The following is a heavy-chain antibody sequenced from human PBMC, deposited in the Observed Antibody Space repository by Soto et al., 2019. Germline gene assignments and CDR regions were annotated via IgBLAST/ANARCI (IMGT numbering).Heavy chain of an antibody. CDR3: AREMVRGVGSDY. D-gene: IGHD3-10*01. V-gene: IGHV1-18*01. J-gene: IGHJ4*02. Sequence: QVQLVQSGAEVKKPGASVKVSCKASGYTFTSYGISWVRQAPGQGLEWMGWISTYNGNTKYAQKLQGRVTMTTDTSTRAAYMELRSLRSDDTAGFYCAREMVRGVGSDYWGQGTLVTVSS. CDR2: ISTYNGNT. CDR1: GYTFTSYG.